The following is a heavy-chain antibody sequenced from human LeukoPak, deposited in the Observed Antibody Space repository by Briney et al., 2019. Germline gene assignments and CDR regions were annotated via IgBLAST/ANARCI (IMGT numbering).Heavy chain of an antibody. J-gene: IGHJ4*02. D-gene: IGHD6-13*01. V-gene: IGHV1-8*03. CDR1: GYTFTTYD. CDR2: MDPSTDNT. CDR3: ARWSGSSWFPFDS. Sequence: ASVKISCKASGYTFTTYDISWVRQATGQGLEWMGWMDPSTDNTGYAQKFQGRVTFTRDTSSSTAYMELSSLTSEDTAIYYCARWSGSSWFPFDSWGQGTLVTVSS.